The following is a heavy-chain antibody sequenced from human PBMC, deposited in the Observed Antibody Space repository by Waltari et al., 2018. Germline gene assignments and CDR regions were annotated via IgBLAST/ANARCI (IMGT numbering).Heavy chain of an antibody. D-gene: IGHD3-22*01. CDR1: GFTFSSYA. Sequence: EVQLLESGGGLVQPGGSLRLSCAASGFTFSSYAMSWVRQAPGKGLEWVSAISGSGGSTYYADSVKGRFTISRDNSKNTLYLQMNSLRAEDTAVYYCAKDEDLGLDYYYDSSGYYYGLTDYWGQGTLVTVSS. CDR3: AKDEDLGLDYYYDSSGYYYGLTDY. V-gene: IGHV3-23*01. J-gene: IGHJ4*02. CDR2: ISGSGGST.